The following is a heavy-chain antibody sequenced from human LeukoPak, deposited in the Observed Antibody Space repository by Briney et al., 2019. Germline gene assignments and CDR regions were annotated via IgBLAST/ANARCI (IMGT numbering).Heavy chain of an antibody. CDR1: GFSCSNYA. V-gene: IGHV3-23*01. J-gene: IGHJ4*02. D-gene: IGHD2-2*02. Sequence: GGSLRLSCAASGFSCSNYAMSWARQAPGKGLEWVSTISAGDGNTYYADSVQGRFTFSRDNSRDTLYLQMNSLRAEDTAIYYCAKGIYCTSTNCYTPSDHWGQGTLVTVSS. CDR2: ISAGDGNT. CDR3: AKGIYCTSTNCYTPSDH.